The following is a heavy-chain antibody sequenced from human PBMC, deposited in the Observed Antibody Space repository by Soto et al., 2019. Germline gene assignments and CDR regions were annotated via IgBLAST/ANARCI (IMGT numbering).Heavy chain of an antibody. CDR1: GFTFSDSV. CDR3: VKWHTSNFDSLPFTGSDF. D-gene: IGHD3-22*01. CDR2: MSGDGRT. J-gene: IGHJ4*02. V-gene: IGHV3-23*01. Sequence: GGSLRLSCVGSGFTFSDSVMAWVRQAPGKGLEWLSVMSGDGRTRYALSVTGRFTISRDNSKNTLYLQMRSLRAEDAAAYYCVKWHTSNFDSLPFTGSDFWGQGTQVTVSS.